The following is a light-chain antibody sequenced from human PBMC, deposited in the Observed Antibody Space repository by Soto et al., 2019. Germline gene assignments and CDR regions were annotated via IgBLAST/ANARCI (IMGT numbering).Light chain of an antibody. Sequence: EIVLTQSPGTLSLSPGERATLSCRASQSVSSTYLIWYQQKPGQAPRLLIYGASSRATGVPDRFSGGGSGTDFTRTISRLEPEDFAVYYCQQYGSSLETFGQGTKVDIK. V-gene: IGKV3-20*01. CDR1: QSVSSTY. CDR3: QQYGSSLET. J-gene: IGKJ1*01. CDR2: GAS.